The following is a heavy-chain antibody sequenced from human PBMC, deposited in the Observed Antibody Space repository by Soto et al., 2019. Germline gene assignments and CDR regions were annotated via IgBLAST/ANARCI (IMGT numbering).Heavy chain of an antibody. J-gene: IGHJ6*02. CDR3: ATVRFLEWSPRGFYHDGMDV. Sequence: ASVKVSCKVSGYTLTKLSMHWVRQAPGQGLEWMGGFDPEDDETIYAQNFQDRVTMTEDTTTDTAYMELSSLRSEDTAVYYCATVRFLEWSPRGFYHDGMDVWGQGTTVTVSS. CDR2: FDPEDDET. D-gene: IGHD3-3*01. CDR1: GYTLTKLS. V-gene: IGHV1-24*01.